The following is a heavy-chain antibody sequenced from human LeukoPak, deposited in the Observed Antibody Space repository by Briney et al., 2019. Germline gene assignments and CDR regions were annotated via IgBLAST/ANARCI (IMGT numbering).Heavy chain of an antibody. CDR1: GFTFSRFA. V-gene: IGHV3-23*01. Sequence: PGGSLRLSCAASGFTFSRFAMSWVLQAPGKDLEWVSSISGSDGTTYYAESVEGRFTISRDNSKNILYLQMNCLRADDTAVYYWSKDANYFDSSGYLIPFDYWGQGTLVTVSS. CDR2: ISGSDGTT. CDR3: SKDANYFDSSGYLIPFDY. J-gene: IGHJ4*02. D-gene: IGHD3-22*01.